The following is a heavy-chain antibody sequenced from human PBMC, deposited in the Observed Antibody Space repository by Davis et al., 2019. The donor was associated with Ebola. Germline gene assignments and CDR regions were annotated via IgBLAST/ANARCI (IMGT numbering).Heavy chain of an antibody. V-gene: IGHV1-18*04. Sequence: ASVKVSCKASGYTFTNYGITWVRQAPGQGLEWMGWINPHNGNTNYAQNVQGRVTMTTDTSTTTAYMEVGSLRSDDTAVYYCARDYVEAAAVLVFWLDYYGMDVWGQGTTVTVSS. CDR3: ARDYVEAAAVLVFWLDYYGMDV. J-gene: IGHJ6*02. CDR2: INPHNGNT. CDR1: GYTFTNYG. D-gene: IGHD6-13*01.